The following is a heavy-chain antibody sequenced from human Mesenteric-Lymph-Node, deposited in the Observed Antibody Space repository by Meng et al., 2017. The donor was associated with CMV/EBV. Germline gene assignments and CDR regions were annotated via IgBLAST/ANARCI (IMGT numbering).Heavy chain of an antibody. Sequence: GESLKISCQASGYTFTGYYMHWVRQAPGQGLEWMGWINPNSGGTNYAQKFQGRVTMTRDTSISTAYMELSRLRSDDTAVYYCARDRSYRRVYYYYYYAMDLWGQGTTVTVSS. CDR3: ARDRSYRRVYYYYYYAMDL. D-gene: IGHD1-14*01. J-gene: IGHJ6*02. CDR1: GYTFTGYY. CDR2: INPNSGGT. V-gene: IGHV1-2*02.